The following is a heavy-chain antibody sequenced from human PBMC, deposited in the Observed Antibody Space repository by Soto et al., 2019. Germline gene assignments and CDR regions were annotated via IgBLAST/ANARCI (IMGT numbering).Heavy chain of an antibody. V-gene: IGHV5-51*01. CDR2: IYPGDSDT. CDR3: AVRPNTMAPDY. CDR1: GYRFTNYW. Sequence: RGESLKISCKGSGYRFTNYWLGWVRQMPGKGLEWMGIIYPGDSDTRYSPTFQGQVSISADRSINTAYLQGSSLKASYTAMDYCAVRPNTMAPDYWGQGTLVTVSS. D-gene: IGHD3-10*01. J-gene: IGHJ4*01.